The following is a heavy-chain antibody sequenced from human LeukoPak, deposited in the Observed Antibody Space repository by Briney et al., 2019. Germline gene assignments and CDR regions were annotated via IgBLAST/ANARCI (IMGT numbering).Heavy chain of an antibody. V-gene: IGHV3-74*01. CDR1: GFTFSSYW. CDR2: INTDGSST. Sequence: GGSLRLSCAASGFTFSSYWMHWVRQAPGKGLVWVSRINTDGSSTSYADSVKGRFTISRDNAKNTLYLQMNSLRAEDPAVYYCARPRHHYDSSGYFPYYMDVWGKGTTVTVSS. J-gene: IGHJ6*03. D-gene: IGHD3-22*01. CDR3: ARPRHHYDSSGYFPYYMDV.